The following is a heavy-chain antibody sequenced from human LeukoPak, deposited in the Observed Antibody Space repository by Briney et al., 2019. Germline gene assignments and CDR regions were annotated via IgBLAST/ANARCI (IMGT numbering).Heavy chain of an antibody. CDR3: AAAGFDY. Sequence: PGGSLRLSCAASGFTFSGSEMNWVRQAPGKGLEWVSGISSSGGSIYYADSVQGRFTISRDNAKKSPHLQMNSLRAEDTAVYYCAAAGFDYWGQGTLVTVSS. V-gene: IGHV3-48*03. CDR2: ISSSGGSI. CDR1: GFTFSGSE. J-gene: IGHJ4*02.